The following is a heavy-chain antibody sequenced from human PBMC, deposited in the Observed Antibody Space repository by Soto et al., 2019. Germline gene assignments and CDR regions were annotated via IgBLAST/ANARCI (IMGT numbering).Heavy chain of an antibody. CDR2: ISWNSGSI. CDR1: GFTFDDYA. V-gene: IGHV3-9*01. Sequence: PGGSLRLSCAASGFTFDDYAMHWVRQAPGKGLEWVSGISWNSGSIGYADSVKGRFTISRDNAKNSLYLQMNSLRAEDTALYYCAKGTGYLSYFDYWGQGTLVTVSS. D-gene: IGHD5-12*01. CDR3: AKGTGYLSYFDY. J-gene: IGHJ4*02.